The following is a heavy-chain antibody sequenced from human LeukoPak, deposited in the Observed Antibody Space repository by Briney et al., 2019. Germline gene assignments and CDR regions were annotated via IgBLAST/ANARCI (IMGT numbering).Heavy chain of an antibody. CDR2: IFYIGST. CDR1: GDSFSSHY. V-gene: IGHV4-59*11. D-gene: IGHD4-17*01. Sequence: SETLSLTCAVSGDSFSSHYWTWIRQPPGKGLEWIGYIFYIGSTTYNPSLKSRVTISIDTSKNQFSLKLSSVPAAAPSMYYCARAVVTVTKGFDIWGQGTMVSVSS. CDR3: ARAVVTVTKGFDI. J-gene: IGHJ3*02.